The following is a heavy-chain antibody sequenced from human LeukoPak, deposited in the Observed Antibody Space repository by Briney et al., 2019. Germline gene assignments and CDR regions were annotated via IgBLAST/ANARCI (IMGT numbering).Heavy chain of an antibody. CDR3: ARIAARPWYFDY. D-gene: IGHD6-6*01. CDR1: GGSFSGYY. CDR2: INHSGST. J-gene: IGHJ4*02. V-gene: IGHV4-34*01. Sequence: SETLSLTCAVYGGSFSGYYWSWIRQPPGKGLEWIGEINHSGSTNYNPSLKSRVTISVDTSKNQFSLKLSSVTAADTAVYYCARIAARPWYFDYWGQGTLVTVSS.